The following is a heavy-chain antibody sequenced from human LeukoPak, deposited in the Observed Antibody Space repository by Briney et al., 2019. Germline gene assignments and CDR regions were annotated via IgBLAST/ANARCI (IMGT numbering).Heavy chain of an antibody. J-gene: IGHJ3*02. CDR2: INPIRGST. Sequence: ASMKVSCKASGYSFTSYYMNWVRQAPGQGLEGIGIINPIRGSTHSAQRFQGRLPMTRDTSTSTGYMELGSLRSEDTAVYYCARGELFFSAFDIWGQGTMVIVSS. V-gene: IGHV1-46*03. D-gene: IGHD1-7*01. CDR3: ARGELFFSAFDI. CDR1: GYSFTSYY.